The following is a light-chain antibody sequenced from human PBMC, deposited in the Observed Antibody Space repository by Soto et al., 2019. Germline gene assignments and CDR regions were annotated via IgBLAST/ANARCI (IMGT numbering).Light chain of an antibody. Sequence: QAALTQPSSFSGSPGQSITMSCTGASRDIGAYNHVSCYQQYPGKAPTLMIYEVTNRPSGVSSRFAGPKSGNTASLTISGLQAEDERDYYCSSYSTSDTWVSAGGTKVTVL. J-gene: IGLJ3*02. V-gene: IGLV2-14*01. CDR3: SSYSTSDTWV. CDR2: EVT. CDR1: SRDIGAYNH.